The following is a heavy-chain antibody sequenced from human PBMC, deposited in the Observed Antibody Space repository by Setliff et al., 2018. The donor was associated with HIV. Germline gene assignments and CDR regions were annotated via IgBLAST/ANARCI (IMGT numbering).Heavy chain of an antibody. CDR1: GFTFSSYT. Sequence: GGSLRLSCAASGFTFSSYTMSWVRQAPGKGLERVSAISGSGGSTYYADSVKGRFTISRDNSKNTLYLQMNSLRAEDTAVYYCAKDLTPNYYDSRGYHHDAFDIWGQGTMVTVSS. V-gene: IGHV3-23*01. CDR2: ISGSGGST. D-gene: IGHD3-22*01. J-gene: IGHJ3*02. CDR3: AKDLTPNYYDSRGYHHDAFDI.